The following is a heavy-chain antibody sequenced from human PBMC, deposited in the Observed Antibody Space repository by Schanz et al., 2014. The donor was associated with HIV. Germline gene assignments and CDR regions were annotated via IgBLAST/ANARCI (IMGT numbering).Heavy chain of an antibody. D-gene: IGHD3-22*01. CDR1: GYTFTSYD. V-gene: IGHV1-2*02. J-gene: IGHJ4*02. CDR3: ARVGRAYYYDSSGGIDY. CDR2: INPNSGGT. Sequence: QVQLVQSGAEVKKPGASVKVSCKASGYTFTSYDINWVRQATGQGLEWMGWINPNSGGTNYAQKFQGRVTMTRDTSISTAYMELSRLRSDDTAVYYCARVGRAYYYDSSGGIDYWGQGTLVTVSS.